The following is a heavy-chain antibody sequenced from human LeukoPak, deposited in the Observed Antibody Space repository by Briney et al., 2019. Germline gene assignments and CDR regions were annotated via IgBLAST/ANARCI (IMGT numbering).Heavy chain of an antibody. CDR2: IYYSGST. CDR3: ARRALYSSGWYEDY. Sequence: PSETLSLTCTVSGGSISSSYWSWIRQPPGKGLEWIGHIYYSGSTNYNPSLKSRVTISVDTSKNQFSLKLSSVTAADTAVYYCARRALYSSGWYEDYWGQGTLVTVSS. V-gene: IGHV4-59*08. CDR1: GGSISSSY. J-gene: IGHJ4*02. D-gene: IGHD6-19*01.